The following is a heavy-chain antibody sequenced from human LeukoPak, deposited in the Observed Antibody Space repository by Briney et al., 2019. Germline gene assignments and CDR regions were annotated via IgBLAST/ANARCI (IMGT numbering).Heavy chain of an antibody. V-gene: IGHV4-59*08. Sequence: PSETLSLTCTVSGGSIRSYYWSWIRQPPGKGLEWIGYISYSGSTNYNPSLKSRVTISIDTSKNQCSLKLRSVTAADTAIYYCARQGYDILTGYIDAFDIWGQGTMVTVSS. CDR3: ARQGYDILTGYIDAFDI. CDR2: ISYSGST. J-gene: IGHJ3*02. D-gene: IGHD3-9*01. CDR1: GGSIRSYY.